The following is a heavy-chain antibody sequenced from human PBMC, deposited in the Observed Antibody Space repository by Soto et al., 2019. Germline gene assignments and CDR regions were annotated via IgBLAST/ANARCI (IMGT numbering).Heavy chain of an antibody. V-gene: IGHV3-23*01. J-gene: IGHJ4*02. CDR3: AKGERQGLDTYDYNY. Sequence: PGGSLRLSCAASGFTFNSYAMSWVRQAPGKGLEWVSAVTGNAGNTFYADSVKGRFTISRDNSKNTVYLEMTSLRAEDTAVYYCAKGERQGLDTYDYNYWSQGDLVTVSS. D-gene: IGHD6-19*01. CDR1: GFTFNSYA. CDR2: VTGNAGNT.